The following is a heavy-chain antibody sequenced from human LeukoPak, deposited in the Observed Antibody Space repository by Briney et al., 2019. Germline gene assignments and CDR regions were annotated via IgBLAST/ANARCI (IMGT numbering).Heavy chain of an antibody. Sequence: PSETLSLTCTVSGGSISSYYWSWIRQPPGKGLEWIGHIHYSGSTNYSPSLKSRVTISLDTSKNHFSLKLSSVSAADTAVYYCAKDASFTIFYTDYWGLGTLVTVSS. CDR1: GGSISSYY. D-gene: IGHD5-24*01. J-gene: IGHJ4*02. CDR3: AKDASFTIFYTDY. V-gene: IGHV4-59*01. CDR2: IHYSGST.